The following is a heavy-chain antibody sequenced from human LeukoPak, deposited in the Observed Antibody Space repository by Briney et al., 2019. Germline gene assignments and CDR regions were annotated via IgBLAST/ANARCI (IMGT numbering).Heavy chain of an antibody. CDR2: IYHSGST. Sequence: SETLSLTYTVSGYSISSGYYWGWIRQPPGKGLEWIGSIYHSGSTYYNPSLKSRVTISVDTSKNQFSLKLSSVTAADTAVYYCARVLSEWFPIYYYYYMDVWGKGTTVTVSS. CDR1: GYSISSGYY. J-gene: IGHJ6*03. D-gene: IGHD3-3*01. CDR3: ARVLSEWFPIYYYYYMDV. V-gene: IGHV4-38-2*02.